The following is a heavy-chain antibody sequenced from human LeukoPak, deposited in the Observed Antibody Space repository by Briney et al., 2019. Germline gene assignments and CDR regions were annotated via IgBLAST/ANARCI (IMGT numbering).Heavy chain of an antibody. CDR1: GFNFSSHN. D-gene: IGHD4-17*01. CDR2: ISGSSTSI. V-gene: IGHV3-21*01. CDR3: ARALNDYGDYVLDY. J-gene: IGHJ4*02. Sequence: GGSLRLSCAASGFNFSSHNMNWVLQAPGKGLEWVSSISGSSTSIYYADSVKGRFTLSRDNAKNSLYLQMNSLRAEDTAVYYCARALNDYGDYVLDYWGQGTLVTVSS.